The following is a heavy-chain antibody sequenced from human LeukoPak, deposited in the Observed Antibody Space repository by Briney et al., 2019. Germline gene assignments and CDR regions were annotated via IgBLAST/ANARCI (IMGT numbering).Heavy chain of an antibody. CDR1: GYSFTTYG. J-gene: IGHJ5*02. Sequence: ASVKVSCKASGYSFTTYGISWVRQAPGQGLEWMGWISAYNGNTNYAQKLQGRVTMTTDTSTSTAYMELRSLRYDDTAIYYCARDYCTRGGDCYKEDLFDPWGQGTLVTVSS. CDR2: ISAYNGNT. V-gene: IGHV1-18*01. CDR3: ARDYCTRGGDCYKEDLFDP. D-gene: IGHD2-21*02.